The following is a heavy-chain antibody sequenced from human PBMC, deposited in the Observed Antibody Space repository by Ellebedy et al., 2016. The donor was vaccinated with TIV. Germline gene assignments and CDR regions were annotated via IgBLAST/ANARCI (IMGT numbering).Heavy chain of an antibody. CDR1: GFTFSSSG. V-gene: IGHV3-21*01. J-gene: IGHJ6*02. CDR3: ARQNYDNLTGHPGGMDV. Sequence: PGGSLRLSCEASGFTFSSSGMNWVRQAPVKGLEWVSSISSSIGYIYYADSVKGRFTISRDNAKNSLYLQMDSLTAEDTAVYYCARQNYDNLTGHPGGMDVWGQGTTVTVSS. D-gene: IGHD3-9*01. CDR2: ISSSIGYI.